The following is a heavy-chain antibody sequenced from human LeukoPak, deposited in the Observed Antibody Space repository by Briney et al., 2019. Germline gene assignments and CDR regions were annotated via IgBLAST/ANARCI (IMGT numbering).Heavy chain of an antibody. Sequence: SETLSLTCTVSGGSISSYYWSWIRQPPGKGLEWIGYIYYSGSTNYNPSLKSRVTISVDTSKNQFSLKLSSVTAAHTAVYYCAGGRYYYSTGYYPLDYWGQGTLVTVSS. CDR3: AGGRYYYSTGYYPLDY. V-gene: IGHV4-59*08. CDR1: GGSISSYY. J-gene: IGHJ4*02. D-gene: IGHD3-22*01. CDR2: IYYSGST.